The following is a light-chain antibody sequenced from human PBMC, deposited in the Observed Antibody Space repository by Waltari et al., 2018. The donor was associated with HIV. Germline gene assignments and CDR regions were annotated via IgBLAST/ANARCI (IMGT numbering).Light chain of an antibody. CDR1: SSNIGAGYD. J-gene: IGLJ3*02. CDR2: GNS. Sequence: QSALTQPPSVSGAPGQRVTISCTGSSSNIGAGYDVHWYQQVPGTAPKLLIYGNSNRPSGVPDRFSGSKSGTSASLAVTGLQAEDEADDYCQSYDSSLSGGVFGGGTKLTVL. CDR3: QSYDSSLSGGV. V-gene: IGLV1-40*01.